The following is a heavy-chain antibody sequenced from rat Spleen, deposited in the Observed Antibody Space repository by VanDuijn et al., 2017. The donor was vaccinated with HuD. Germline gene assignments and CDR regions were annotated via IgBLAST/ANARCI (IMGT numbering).Heavy chain of an antibody. CDR3: ATWDYGSY. V-gene: IGHV5-20*01. J-gene: IGHJ2*01. CDR1: GFTFSDYY. D-gene: IGHD1-3*01. Sequence: EVQLVESDGGLVQPGRSLKLSCAASGFTFSDYYMAWVRQALTKGLEWVASISYDGSSTYYRDSVKGRFTISRDNAKSTLYLQMYSLRSEDTATYYCATWDYGSYWGQGVMVTVSS. CDR2: ISYDGSST.